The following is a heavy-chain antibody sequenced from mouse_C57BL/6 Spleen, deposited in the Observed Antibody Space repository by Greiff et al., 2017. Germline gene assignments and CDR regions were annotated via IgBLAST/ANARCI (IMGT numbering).Heavy chain of an antibody. CDR2: INPSTGGT. Sequence: VQLQQSGPELVKPGASVKISCKASGYSFTGYYMHWVKQSSEKSLEWIGEINPSTGGTSYNQKFKGKATLTVDKSSSTAYMQLKSLTSEDSAFYYSARSPYYGSSYWYFAVWGTGTTVTVSS. D-gene: IGHD1-1*01. CDR3: ARSPYYGSSYWYFAV. J-gene: IGHJ1*03. CDR1: GYSFTGYY. V-gene: IGHV1-43*01.